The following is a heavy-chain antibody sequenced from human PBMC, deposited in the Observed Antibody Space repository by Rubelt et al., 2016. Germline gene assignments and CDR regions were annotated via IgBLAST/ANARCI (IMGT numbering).Heavy chain of an antibody. J-gene: IGHJ4*02. CDR2: FDPEDGET. CDR3: RGIWGGYIDY. D-gene: IGHD3-16*01. CDR1: GYTLTELS. V-gene: IGHV1-24*01. Sequence: QVQLVQSGAEVKKPGASVKVSCKVSGYTLTELSMHWVRQAPGKGLEWMGGFDPEDGETIYAPKFPGRVTMTEETPTDPAYMELSSLGAEDTAVYYCRGIWGGYIDYWGQGTLVTVSS.